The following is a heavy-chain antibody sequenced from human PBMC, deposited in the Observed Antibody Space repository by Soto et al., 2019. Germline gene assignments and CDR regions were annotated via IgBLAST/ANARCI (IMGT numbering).Heavy chain of an antibody. Sequence: SETLSLTCIVSGYSVTSSDYYWAWIRQPPGKGLEWIGSMFYSGLTYYNPSLKSRVTLSVDTSKNQFSVRLNSVTAADTAVYYCAPLSVSLSGPYGIHVWGQGTTVTVSS. J-gene: IGHJ6*02. D-gene: IGHD2-15*01. CDR1: GYSVTSSDYY. CDR2: MFYSGLT. V-gene: IGHV4-39*01. CDR3: APLSVSLSGPYGIHV.